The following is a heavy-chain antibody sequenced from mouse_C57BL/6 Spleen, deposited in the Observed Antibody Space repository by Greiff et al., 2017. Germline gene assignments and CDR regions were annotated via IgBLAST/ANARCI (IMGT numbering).Heavy chain of an antibody. V-gene: IGHV2-2*01. Sequence: QVQLQQSGPGLVQPSQSLSITCTVSGFSLTSYGVHWVRQSPGKGLEWLGVIWSGGSTDYNAAFISRLSISKDNSKSQVFFKMNSLQAEDTAIYYCARNDYDGYPAWFAYWGQGTLVTVSA. D-gene: IGHD2-3*01. CDR1: GFSLTSYG. J-gene: IGHJ3*01. CDR3: ARNDYDGYPAWFAY. CDR2: IWSGGST.